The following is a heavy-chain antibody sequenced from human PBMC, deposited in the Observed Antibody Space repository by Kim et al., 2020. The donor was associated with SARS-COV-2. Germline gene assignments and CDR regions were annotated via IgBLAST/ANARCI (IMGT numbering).Heavy chain of an antibody. J-gene: IGHJ2*01. CDR1: GFTFSNAW. CDR2: IKSKTDGGTT. D-gene: IGHD5-12*01. Sequence: GGSLRLSCAASGFTFSNAWMSWVRQAPGKGLEWVGRIKSKTDGGTTDYAAPVKGRFTISRDDSKNTLYLQMNSLKTEDTAVYYCTTEEVATITWAYFDLWGRGTLVTVSS. CDR3: TTEEVATITWAYFDL. V-gene: IGHV3-15*01.